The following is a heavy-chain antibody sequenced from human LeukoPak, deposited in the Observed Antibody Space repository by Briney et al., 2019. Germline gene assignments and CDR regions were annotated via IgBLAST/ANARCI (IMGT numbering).Heavy chain of an antibody. CDR2: ISSSGSTI. Sequence: GGSLRLSSAASGFTLSGYEMNWVRQAPGKGLEWVAYISSSGSTIYYADSVKGRFTMSRDNAKNSLFLQMNSLRAEDTAVYYCASIATGNCFDYWGQGTLVTVSS. CDR1: GFTLSGYE. J-gene: IGHJ4*02. CDR3: ASIATGNCFDY. V-gene: IGHV3-48*03.